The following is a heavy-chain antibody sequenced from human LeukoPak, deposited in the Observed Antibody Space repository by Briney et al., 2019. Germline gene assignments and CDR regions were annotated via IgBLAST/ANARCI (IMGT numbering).Heavy chain of an antibody. V-gene: IGHV3-30*03. J-gene: IGHJ4*02. CDR1: GFTFSSYG. CDR3: ATHLNWGWDY. Sequence: TGRSLRLSCAASGFTFSSYGMHWVRQAPGKGLEWVAVISYDGSNKYYADSVKGRFTISRDNSKNTLYLQMNSLRDGDTALYYCATHLNWGWDYWGQGTLVTVSS. CDR2: ISYDGSNK. D-gene: IGHD7-27*01.